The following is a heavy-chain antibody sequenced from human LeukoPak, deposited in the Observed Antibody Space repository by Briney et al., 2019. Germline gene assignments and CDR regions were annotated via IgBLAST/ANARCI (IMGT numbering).Heavy chain of an antibody. V-gene: IGHV1-2*02. CDR3: ARTRSGYTIHDAFDI. CDR1: GYTFTGYY. D-gene: IGHD3-22*01. Sequence: ASVKVSCKASGYTFTGYYMHWVRQAPGQGLEWMGWINPNSGGTNYAQKFQGRVTMTRDTSISTAYMELSRLRSDDTAVYYCARTRSGYTIHDAFDIWGQGTMVTVSS. J-gene: IGHJ3*02. CDR2: INPNSGGT.